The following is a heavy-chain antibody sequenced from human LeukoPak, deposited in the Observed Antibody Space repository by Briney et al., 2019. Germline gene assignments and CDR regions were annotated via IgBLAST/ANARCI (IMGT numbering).Heavy chain of an antibody. J-gene: IGHJ4*02. CDR2: ISYDGSDK. CDR3: AKAPVSGSRSPLDY. CDR1: GFTFISYG. Sequence: PGRSLRLSCAASGFTFISYGMHWVRQAPGKGLEWLAVISYDGSDKYYADSVKGRFTISRDNSKNTLFLEMISLRAEDTALYYCAKAPVSGSRSPLDYWGQGTLVTVSS. D-gene: IGHD1-26*01. V-gene: IGHV3-30*18.